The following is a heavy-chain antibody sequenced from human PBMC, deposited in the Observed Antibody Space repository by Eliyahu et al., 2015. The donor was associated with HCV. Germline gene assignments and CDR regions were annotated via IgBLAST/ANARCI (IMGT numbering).Heavy chain of an antibody. V-gene: IGHV3-9*01. CDR3: AKDGGGSFGSAYGMDV. Sequence: KGRFTVSRDNAKNSLFLQMNSLRPEDTALYYCAKDGGGSFGSAYGMDVWGQGTTVTVSS. J-gene: IGHJ6*02. D-gene: IGHD6-19*01.